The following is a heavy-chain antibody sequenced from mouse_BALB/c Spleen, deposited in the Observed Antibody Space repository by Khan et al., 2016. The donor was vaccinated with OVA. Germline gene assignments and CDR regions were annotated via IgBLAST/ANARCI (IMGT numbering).Heavy chain of an antibody. CDR3: TRSACRYAFAY. Sequence: EVQLQESGPSLVKPSQTLSLTCSVTGDSITSGYWNCIRKFPGNKLGYMGYMIYSGNTYYNPSLKSRISITRHTPKNQYYLQLNSVTTEDTATYYCTRSACRYAFAYWGQGTLVTVSA. V-gene: IGHV3-8*02. CDR2: MIYSGNT. D-gene: IGHD2-14*01. J-gene: IGHJ3*01. CDR1: GDSITSGY.